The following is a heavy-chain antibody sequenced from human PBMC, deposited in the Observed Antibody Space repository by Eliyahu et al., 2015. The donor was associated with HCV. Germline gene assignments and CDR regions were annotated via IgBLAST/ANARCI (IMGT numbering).Heavy chain of an antibody. J-gene: IGHJ4*02. CDR2: TRNKAKGYTT. Sequence: EVQLVESGGGLAQPGGSLRLSCAASGFTFSDYYMDWIRQAPGKGLEWIARTRNKAKGYTTVYAASVRGRFTISRDDSKNSLYLEMNSLKIEDTAVYYCARGYSSFDCWGQGTLVTVSS. D-gene: IGHD2-15*01. CDR3: ARGYSSFDC. CDR1: GFTFSDYY. V-gene: IGHV3-72*01.